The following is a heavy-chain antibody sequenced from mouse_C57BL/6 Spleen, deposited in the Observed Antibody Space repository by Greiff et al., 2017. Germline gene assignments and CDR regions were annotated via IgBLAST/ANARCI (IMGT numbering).Heavy chain of an antibody. V-gene: IGHV1-61*01. CDR3: AREGDYEYYAMDY. J-gene: IGHJ4*01. CDR1: GYTFTSYW. CDR2: IYPSDSET. D-gene: IGHD2-4*01. Sequence: QVQLQQPGAELVRPGSSVKLSCKASGYTFTSYWMDWVKQRPGQGLEWIGNIYPSDSETHYNQKFKDKATLTVDKSSSTAYMQLSSLTSEDSAVYDCAREGDYEYYAMDYWGQGTSVTVSS.